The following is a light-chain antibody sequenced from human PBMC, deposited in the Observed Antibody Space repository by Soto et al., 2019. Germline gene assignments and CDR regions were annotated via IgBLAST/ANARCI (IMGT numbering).Light chain of an antibody. CDR2: LGS. Sequence: IVMTQSPLCLPVPRGEPASISCRSSQSLLQSNGYNYLDWYLQKPGQSPQLLIYLGSNRASGVPDRFSGSGSGTDFTLKISRVEAEDVGVYYCMQALQTPWTFGQGTKVDNK. J-gene: IGKJ1*01. CDR3: MQALQTPWT. CDR1: QSLLQSNGYNY. V-gene: IGKV2-28*01.